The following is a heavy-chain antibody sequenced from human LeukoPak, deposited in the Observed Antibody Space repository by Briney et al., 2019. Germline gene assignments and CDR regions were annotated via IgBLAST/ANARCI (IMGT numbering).Heavy chain of an antibody. V-gene: IGHV1-8*03. Sequence: ASVKVSCKASGYTFTSYDINWVRQATGQGLEWMGWMNPNSGNTGYAQKFQGRVTITRNTSISTAYMELSRLRSDDTAVYYCASLNSGWYRGFDYWGQGTLVTVSS. CDR3: ASLNSGWYRGFDY. D-gene: IGHD6-19*01. CDR2: MNPNSGNT. J-gene: IGHJ4*02. CDR1: GYTFTSYD.